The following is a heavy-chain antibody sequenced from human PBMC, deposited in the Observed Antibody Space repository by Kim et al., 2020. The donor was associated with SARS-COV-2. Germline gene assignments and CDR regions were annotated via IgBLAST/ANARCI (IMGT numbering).Heavy chain of an antibody. D-gene: IGHD6-13*01. CDR3: AKMTYSSSWRGGGMDV. CDR2: ISWNSGYI. Sequence: GGSLRLSCAASGFTFDDYAMHWVRQAPGKGLEWVSGISWNSGYIGYADSVKGRFTITRDNAKNSLYLQMNSLRAEDTALYYCAKMTYSSSWRGGGMDVWGQGTTVTVSS. CDR1: GFTFDDYA. J-gene: IGHJ6*02. V-gene: IGHV3-9*01.